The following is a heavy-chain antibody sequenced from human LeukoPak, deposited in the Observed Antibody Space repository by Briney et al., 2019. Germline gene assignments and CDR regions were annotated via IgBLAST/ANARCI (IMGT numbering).Heavy chain of an antibody. Sequence: QPGGSLRLSCTGSGFTFSTYGMHWVRQAPGKGLEWVAVISHDGSNKDYPDSVKGRFAISRDNAKNSLYLQMNSLRAEDTAVYYCARISSGWSAFDYWGQGTLVTVSS. V-gene: IGHV3-33*05. D-gene: IGHD6-19*01. J-gene: IGHJ4*02. CDR3: ARISSGWSAFDY. CDR2: ISHDGSNK. CDR1: GFTFSTYG.